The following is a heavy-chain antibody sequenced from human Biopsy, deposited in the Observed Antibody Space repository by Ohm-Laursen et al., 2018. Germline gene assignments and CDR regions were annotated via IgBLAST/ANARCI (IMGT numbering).Heavy chain of an antibody. CDR1: GFTFSSYA. J-gene: IGHJ4*02. V-gene: IGHV3-23*01. CDR3: ASDLNGDPSAFDY. Sequence: SLRLSCSASGFTFSSYAMSWVRQAPGKGLEWVSAISGSGGSTYYADSVKGRFTIFRDNSKNTLFLQMNSLRAADTAIYYCASDLNGDPSAFDYWGQGTPVTVSS. CDR2: ISGSGGST. D-gene: IGHD4-17*01.